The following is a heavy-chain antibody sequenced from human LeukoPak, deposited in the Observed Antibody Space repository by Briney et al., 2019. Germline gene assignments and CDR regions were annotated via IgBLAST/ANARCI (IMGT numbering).Heavy chain of an antibody. V-gene: IGHV1-69*06. CDR1: GGTFSSYA. CDR2: IIPIFGTA. J-gene: IGHJ4*02. Sequence: ASVKVSCKASGGTFSSYAISWVRQAPGQGLEWMGGIIPIFGTANYAQKFQGRVTITADKSTSTAYMELSSLRSEDTAVYYCGSSGYYSWSGYYFDYWGQGILVTVSS. D-gene: IGHD3-22*01. CDR3: GSSGYYSWSGYYFDY.